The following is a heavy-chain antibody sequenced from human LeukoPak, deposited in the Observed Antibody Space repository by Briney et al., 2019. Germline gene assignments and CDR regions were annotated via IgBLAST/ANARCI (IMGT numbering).Heavy chain of an antibody. V-gene: IGHV3-73*01. Sequence: EGSLRLSCAASGFIFSGSAIHWVRQTSGKGLEWVGRIRNKANNYATSYAASVKGRFTISRDDSKNTAFLQLNSLETEDTAMYYCARRLEVGASDLDYWGQGTLVTVSS. CDR3: ARRLEVGASDLDY. D-gene: IGHD1-26*01. CDR1: GFIFSGSA. J-gene: IGHJ4*02. CDR2: IRNKANNYAT.